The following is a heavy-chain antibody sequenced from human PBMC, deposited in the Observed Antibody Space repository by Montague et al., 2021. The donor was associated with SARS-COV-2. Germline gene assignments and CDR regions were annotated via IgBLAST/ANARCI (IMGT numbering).Heavy chain of an antibody. CDR2: MSHDGNFE. J-gene: IGHJ4*02. V-gene: IGHV3-33*01. CDR1: GFTFSTYA. D-gene: IGHD6-19*01. CDR3: AVQPRDSSAWHPFDY. Sequence: SLRLSCAASGFTFSTYAIHWVRQAPGKGPEWVAIMSHDGNFEQYADSVKGRFTISRDSSKDTLHLQMNSLTAEDTAVYYCAVQPRDSSAWHPFDYWGQGTLVTVSS.